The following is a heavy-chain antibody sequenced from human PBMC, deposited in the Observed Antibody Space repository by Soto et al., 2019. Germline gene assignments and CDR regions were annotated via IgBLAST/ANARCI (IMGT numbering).Heavy chain of an antibody. D-gene: IGHD6-19*01. J-gene: IGHJ4*02. CDR1: GSTFSSDD. Sequence: EVHLLEYGGGLVQPGGSLRLSCVVSGSTFSSDDMSWVHQAPGRGLEWVSGISDSGGSTYYADSVKGRLTISRDNAKNTLYLQMKSLRVEDTALYYCAKDGGWSLAVAGLFDYWGPGTQVTVSS. V-gene: IGHV3-23*01. CDR2: ISDSGGST. CDR3: AKDGGWSLAVAGLFDY.